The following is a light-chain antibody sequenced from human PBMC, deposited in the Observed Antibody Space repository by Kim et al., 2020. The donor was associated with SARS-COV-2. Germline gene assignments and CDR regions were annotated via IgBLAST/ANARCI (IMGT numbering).Light chain of an antibody. V-gene: IGKV3-15*01. CDR3: QQYNNWPIT. CDR2: GAS. CDR1: HSVSSK. J-gene: IGKJ4*01. Sequence: VSPGERATLTCRASHSVSSKLAWYRQKPGQTPRLLIYGASTRATGIPARFSGSGSGTEFTLTISSLQSEDFSVYYCQQYNNWPITFGGGTKVDIK.